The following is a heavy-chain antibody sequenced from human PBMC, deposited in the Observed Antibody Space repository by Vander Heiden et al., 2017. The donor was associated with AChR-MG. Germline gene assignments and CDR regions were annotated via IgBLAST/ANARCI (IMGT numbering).Heavy chain of an antibody. CDR2: ISSSGSTI. V-gene: IGHV3-48*03. CDR1: GFTFSSYE. CDR3: ASSGWAPDKDANTHDY. J-gene: IGHJ4*02. D-gene: IGHD2-15*01. Sequence: EVQLVESGGGLVQPGGSLRLSCAASGFTFSSYEMNWVRQAPGKGLEWVSYISSSGSTIYYADSVKGRFTISRDNAKNSLYLQMNSLRAEDTAVYYCASSGWAPDKDANTHDYWGQGTLVTVSS.